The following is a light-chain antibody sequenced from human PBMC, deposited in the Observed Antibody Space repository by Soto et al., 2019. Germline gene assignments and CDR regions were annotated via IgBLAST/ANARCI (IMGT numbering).Light chain of an antibody. Sequence: QAVVTQEPSQTVSPGGTVTLTCGSSTGAVTSGHFPFWFQQKPGQAPRALIDDTNTKHSWTPARFSGSLLGGKAALTLSGAQPEDEADYYCLLAYSGARVFGGGTKLTVL. V-gene: IGLV7-46*01. CDR3: LLAYSGARV. CDR1: TGAVTSGHF. J-gene: IGLJ2*01. CDR2: DTN.